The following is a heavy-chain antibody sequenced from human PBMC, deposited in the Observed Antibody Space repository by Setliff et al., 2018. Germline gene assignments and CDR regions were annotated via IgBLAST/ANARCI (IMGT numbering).Heavy chain of an antibody. Sequence: PSETLSLTCTVSGGSISSYYWSWIRQPPGKGLEWIGYIYNSGSTNYNPSLKSRVTMSIDTSKNQLSLKLGSVTAADTAVYYCARKRYFDRFFEDWGHGTLVTVSS. J-gene: IGHJ4*01. D-gene: IGHD3-9*01. V-gene: IGHV4-59*08. CDR3: ARKRYFDRFFED. CDR2: IYNSGST. CDR1: GGSISSYY.